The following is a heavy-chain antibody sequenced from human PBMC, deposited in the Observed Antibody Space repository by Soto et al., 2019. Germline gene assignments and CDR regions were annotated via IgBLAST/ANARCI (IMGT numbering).Heavy chain of an antibody. J-gene: IGHJ4*02. V-gene: IGHV3-33*01. CDR1: GFTFSSYG. Sequence: QVQLVESGGGVVQPGRSLRLSCAASGFTFSSYGMHWVRQAPGKGLEWVAVIWYDGSNKYYADSVKGRFTISRDNSKNTLYLQMNSLRAEDTAVYYCARDRIHSGYDTFPGYWGQGTLVTVSS. CDR3: ARDRIHSGYDTFPGY. D-gene: IGHD5-12*01. CDR2: IWYDGSNK.